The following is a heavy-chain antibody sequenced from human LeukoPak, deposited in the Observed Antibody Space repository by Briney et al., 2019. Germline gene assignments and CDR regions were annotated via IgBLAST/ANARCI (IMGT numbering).Heavy chain of an antibody. CDR3: AKDRGYSGYDPYYMDV. V-gene: IGHV3-30*04. Sequence: PGGSLRLSCAASGFTFSSYAMHWVRQAPGKGLEWVAVISYDGSNKYYADSVKGRFTISRDNSKSTLYLQMNSLRAEDTAVYYCAKDRGYSGYDPYYMDVWGKGTTVTISS. CDR1: GFTFSSYA. D-gene: IGHD5-12*01. CDR2: ISYDGSNK. J-gene: IGHJ6*03.